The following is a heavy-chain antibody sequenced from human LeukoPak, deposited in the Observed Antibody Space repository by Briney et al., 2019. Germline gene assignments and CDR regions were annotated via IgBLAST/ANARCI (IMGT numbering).Heavy chain of an antibody. Sequence: GGSLRLSCAASGFTFTTYWMHWVRQVPGKGLVWVARIKGDGSSTRHADSMKGRFTISRDNAKNTLHLQMNSLRDEDTAVYYCVREGLECSGSSCQRAAFDYWGQGTLVTVSS. D-gene: IGHD2-2*01. V-gene: IGHV3-74*01. CDR1: GFTFTTYW. CDR2: IKGDGSST. CDR3: VREGLECSGSSCQRAAFDY. J-gene: IGHJ4*02.